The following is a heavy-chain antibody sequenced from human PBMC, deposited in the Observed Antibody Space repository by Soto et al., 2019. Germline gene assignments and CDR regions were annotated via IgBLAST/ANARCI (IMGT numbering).Heavy chain of an antibody. CDR3: ARDPVTGIRTGNWKGSFDY. J-gene: IGHJ4*02. D-gene: IGHD1-20*01. Sequence: GGSLRLSCAASGFTFSSYGMHWVRQAPGKGLEWVAVIWYDGSNKYYADSVKGRFTISRDNSKNTLYLQMNSLRAEDTAVYYCARDPVTGIRTGNWKGSFDYWGQGTLVTVSS. V-gene: IGHV3-33*01. CDR1: GFTFSSYG. CDR2: IWYDGSNK.